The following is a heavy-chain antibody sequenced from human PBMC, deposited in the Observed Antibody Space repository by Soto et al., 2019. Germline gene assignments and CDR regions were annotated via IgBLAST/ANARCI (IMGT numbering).Heavy chain of an antibody. CDR1: GGTFSSYV. CDR3: ARSSGGNFGIIIEGSNWFDP. D-gene: IGHD3-3*01. V-gene: IGHV1-69*05. Sequence: GASVKVSCKAPGGTFSSYVISWVRQAPGQGLEWMGGIIPIFGTANYAQKFQGRVTMTRDTSRSTVYMELRSLRSDDTAIYYCARSSGGNFGIIIEGSNWFDPWGQGTLVTVSS. J-gene: IGHJ5*02. CDR2: IIPIFGTA.